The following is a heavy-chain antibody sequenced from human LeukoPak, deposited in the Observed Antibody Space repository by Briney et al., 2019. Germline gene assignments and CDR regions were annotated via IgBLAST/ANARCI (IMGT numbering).Heavy chain of an antibody. V-gene: IGHV1-69*04. CDR2: IIPILGIA. D-gene: IGHD6-13*01. J-gene: IGHJ4*02. CDR3: ARPVTAAGTDYFDY. Sequence: SVKVSCKASGGTFSTYAISWVRQAPGQGLEWMGRIIPILGIANYAQKFQGRVTITADKSTSTACMELSSLRSEDTAVYYCARPVTAAGTDYFDYWGQGTLVTVSS. CDR1: GGTFSTYA.